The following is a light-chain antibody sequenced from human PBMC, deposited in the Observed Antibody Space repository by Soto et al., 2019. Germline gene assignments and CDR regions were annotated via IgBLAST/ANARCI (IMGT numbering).Light chain of an antibody. Sequence: EIVMTQSPATLSVSPGERATLSCGVSQSVSSNLAWYQQKPGQAPRLLIYGASTRATGIPARFSGSGSGTEFTLTISSLQSEDFAVYYCQQYNNWPRKTFGQGTKVDIK. CDR3: QQYNNWPRKT. CDR1: QSVSSN. V-gene: IGKV3-15*01. J-gene: IGKJ1*01. CDR2: GAS.